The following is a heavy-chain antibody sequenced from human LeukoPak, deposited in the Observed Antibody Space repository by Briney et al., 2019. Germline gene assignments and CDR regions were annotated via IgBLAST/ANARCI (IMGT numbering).Heavy chain of an antibody. CDR2: ISSSSSYI. CDR3: ARELRRREGHNYYAFDI. CDR1: GFTFSSYS. D-gene: IGHD5-24*01. J-gene: IGHJ3*02. V-gene: IGHV3-21*01. Sequence: GGSLRLSCAASGFTFSSYSMNWVRQAPGKGLEWVSSISSSSSYIYYADSVKGRFTISRDNAKNSLYLQMNSLRAEDTAVYYCARELRRREGHNYYAFDIWGQGTMVTVSS.